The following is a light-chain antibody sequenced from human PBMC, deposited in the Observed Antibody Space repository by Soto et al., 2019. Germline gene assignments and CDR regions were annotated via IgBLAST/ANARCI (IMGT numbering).Light chain of an antibody. Sequence: QSVLTQPPSVSGAPGQRVAISCTGTSSNIGAGFDVHWYQQIHETAPKLLIFTNTNQPSEIPERFSGARPGAAASLAISEPQAEAEAIYYCQSYDNSLNTIVFGTGTKVTVL. CDR3: QSYDNSLNTIV. J-gene: IGLJ1*01. CDR2: TNT. V-gene: IGLV1-40*01. CDR1: SSNIGAGFD.